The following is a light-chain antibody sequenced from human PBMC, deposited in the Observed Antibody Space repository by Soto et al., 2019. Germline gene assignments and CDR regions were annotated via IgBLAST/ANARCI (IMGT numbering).Light chain of an antibody. Sequence: QSALTQPPSASGSPGQSVTISCTGTSSDVGGYNYVTWYQQYPGRAPKLMIYEITKRPSGVPERFSGSKSGNTASLPASGRQAEDEADDYCSSYAASNNFYFVFGGGTKLTVL. CDR1: SSDVGGYNY. V-gene: IGLV2-8*01. J-gene: IGLJ2*01. CDR3: SSYAASNNFYFV. CDR2: EIT.